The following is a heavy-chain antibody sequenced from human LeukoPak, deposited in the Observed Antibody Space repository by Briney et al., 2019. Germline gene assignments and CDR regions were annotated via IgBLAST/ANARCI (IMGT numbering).Heavy chain of an antibody. V-gene: IGHV3-23*01. CDR2: IGTHGTTT. CDR3: ARVPVAYYYDSSGYYTAPFDY. J-gene: IGHJ4*02. CDR1: GFTFSSYA. D-gene: IGHD3-22*01. Sequence: GGSLRLSCAASGFTFSSYAMTWVRQAPGKGLEWVSGIGTHGTTTYYADSVKGRFTISRDNAKNSLYLQMNSLRADDTAVYYCARVPVAYYYDSSGYYTAPFDYWGQGTLVTVSS.